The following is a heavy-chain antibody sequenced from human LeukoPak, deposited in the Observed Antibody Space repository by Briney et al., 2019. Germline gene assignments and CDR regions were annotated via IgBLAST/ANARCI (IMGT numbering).Heavy chain of an antibody. CDR1: GFTFSSYG. Sequence: GGSLRLSCAASGFTFSSYGMSWVRQAPGKGLEWVSAISGSGGSTYYAGSMKGRFTISRDNSKNTLYLQMHSLRAEDTAVYYCAKDYGDYGFGDYWGQGTLVTVSS. CDR3: AKDYGDYGFGDY. D-gene: IGHD4-17*01. J-gene: IGHJ4*02. V-gene: IGHV3-23*01. CDR2: ISGSGGST.